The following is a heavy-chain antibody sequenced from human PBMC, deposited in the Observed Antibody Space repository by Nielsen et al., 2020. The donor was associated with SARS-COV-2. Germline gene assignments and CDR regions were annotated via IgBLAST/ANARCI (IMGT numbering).Heavy chain of an antibody. CDR1: GYTLTELS. CDR2: FDPEDGET. J-gene: IGHJ6*02. CDR3: ARAYWTAQRYYYGMDV. Sequence: ASVKVSCKVSGYTLTELSMHWVRQAPGKGLEWMGGFDPEDGETIYAQKFQGRVTITADESTSTAYMELSSLRSEDTAVYYCARAYWTAQRYYYGMDVWGQGTTVTVSS. V-gene: IGHV1-24*01. D-gene: IGHD3/OR15-3a*01.